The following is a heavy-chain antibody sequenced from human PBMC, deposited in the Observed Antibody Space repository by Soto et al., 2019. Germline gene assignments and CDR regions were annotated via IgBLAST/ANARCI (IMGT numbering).Heavy chain of an antibody. D-gene: IGHD2-2*01. CDR2: INNDGSTT. V-gene: IGHV3-74*01. Sequence: LRLSCAASGFKFSRYLMQWVRQAPGKGLVWVSYINNDGSTTXYADSXXXXXXXXXXXXXNXXYLLMNSLSAEDTAVYYCATYCGSXSCXXXXXSWGQGNLGTVS. CDR1: GFKFSRYL. CDR3: ATYCGSXSCXXXXXS. J-gene: IGHJ5*02.